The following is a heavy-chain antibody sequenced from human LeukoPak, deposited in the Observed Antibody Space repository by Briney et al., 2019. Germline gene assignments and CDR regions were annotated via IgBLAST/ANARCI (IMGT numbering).Heavy chain of an antibody. CDR2: IFGSGGSA. CDR3: GKTTTGYSSGRYPAWPVDY. J-gene: IGHJ4*02. V-gene: IGHV3-23*01. Sequence: GGSLRLSCTASGFTFSSYAMCWVRQAPGKGLEWVSGIFGSGGSAHYAESVKGRFTISRDNSKNTVWLQMNSLTAEDTAVYYCGKTTTGYSSGRYPAWPVDYWGQGTLVTVSS. D-gene: IGHD6-19*01. CDR1: GFTFSSYA.